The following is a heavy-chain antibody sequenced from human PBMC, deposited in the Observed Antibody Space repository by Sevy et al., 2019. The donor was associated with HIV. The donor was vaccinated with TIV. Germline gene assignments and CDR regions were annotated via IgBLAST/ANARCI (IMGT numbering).Heavy chain of an antibody. CDR3: AKYRAYYYDSSGFNDAFDI. CDR1: GFTFDDYA. V-gene: IGHV3-9*01. J-gene: IGHJ3*02. D-gene: IGHD3-22*01. CDR2: ISWNSGSI. Sequence: GGSLRLSCAASGFTFDDYAMHWVRQAPGKGLEWVSGISWNSGSIGYANSVKGRFTISRDNAKNSLYLQMNSLRAEDTALYYCAKYRAYYYDSSGFNDAFDIWGQGTMVTVSS.